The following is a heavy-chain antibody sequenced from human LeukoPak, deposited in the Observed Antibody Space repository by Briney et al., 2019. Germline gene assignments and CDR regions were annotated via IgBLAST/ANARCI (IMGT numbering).Heavy chain of an antibody. V-gene: IGHV1-69*13. CDR3: ARERLGGYEFDP. D-gene: IGHD5-12*01. J-gene: IGHJ5*02. CDR2: IIPIFGSA. CDR1: GGTFSSYA. Sequence: SVKVSCKASGGTFSSYAISWVRQAPGQGLEWMGGIIPIFGSANYAQKFQGRVTITADESTSTAYMELSSLRSEDAALYYCARERLGGYEFDPWGQGTLVTVSS.